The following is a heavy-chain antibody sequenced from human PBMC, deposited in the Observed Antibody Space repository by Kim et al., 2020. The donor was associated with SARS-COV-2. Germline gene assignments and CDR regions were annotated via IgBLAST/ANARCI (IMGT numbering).Heavy chain of an antibody. CDR1: GGSISSSSYY. CDR2: IYYSGST. D-gene: IGHD2-8*01. J-gene: IGHJ6*02. V-gene: IGHV4-39*07. Sequence: SETLSLTCTVSGGSISSSSYYWGWIRQPPGKGLEWIGSIYYSGSTNYNPSLKSRVTISVDTSKNQFSLELSSVTAADTAVYYCASTKGLPSPGDYYGMDVWGQGNTVTVSS. CDR3: ASTKGLPSPGDYYGMDV.